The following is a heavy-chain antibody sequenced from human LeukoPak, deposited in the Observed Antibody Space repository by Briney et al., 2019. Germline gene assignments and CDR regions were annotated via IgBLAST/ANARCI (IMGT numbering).Heavy chain of an antibody. Sequence: ASVKVSCKASGYTFTGYYMHWVRRAPGQGLEWMGWINPNSGGTNYAQKFQGRVTMTRDTSISTAYMELSRLRSDDTAVYYCARDVSSPPPHVVVVAAGDDAFDIWGQGTMVTVSS. CDR1: GYTFTGYY. V-gene: IGHV1-2*02. CDR3: ARDVSSPPPHVVVVAAGDDAFDI. D-gene: IGHD2-15*01. CDR2: INPNSGGT. J-gene: IGHJ3*02.